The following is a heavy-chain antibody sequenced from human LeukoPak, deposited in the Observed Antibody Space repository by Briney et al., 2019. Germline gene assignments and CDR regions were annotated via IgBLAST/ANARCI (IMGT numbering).Heavy chain of an antibody. V-gene: IGHV3-74*01. CDR3: AKERRDDFWSGYFTVY. Sequence: PGGSLRLSCAASGFTFNNYWMHWIRQAPGKGLVWVSRINKDGSSTDYADSVKGRFTISRDNSKNTLYLQMNSLRAEDTAVYYCAKERRDDFWSGYFTVYWGQGTLVTVSS. CDR1: GFTFNNYW. J-gene: IGHJ4*02. D-gene: IGHD3-3*01. CDR2: INKDGSST.